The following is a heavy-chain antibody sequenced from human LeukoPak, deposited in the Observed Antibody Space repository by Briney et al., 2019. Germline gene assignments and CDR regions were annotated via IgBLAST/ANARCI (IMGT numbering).Heavy chain of an antibody. D-gene: IGHD3-10*01. V-gene: IGHV4-59*01. CDR2: IYYSGST. CDR1: GGSISSYY. Sequence: PSETLSLTCTVSGGSISSYYWSWIRQPPGKGLEWIGYIYYSGSTNYNPSLKSRVTISVDTSKNQFSLKLSSVTAADTAVYYCARAPRYGSGSYGDRAPFDYWGQGTLVTVSS. CDR3: ARAPRYGSGSYGDRAPFDY. J-gene: IGHJ4*02.